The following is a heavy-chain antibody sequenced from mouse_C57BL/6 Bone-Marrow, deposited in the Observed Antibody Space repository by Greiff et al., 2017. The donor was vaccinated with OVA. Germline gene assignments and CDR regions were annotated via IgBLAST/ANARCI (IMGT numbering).Heavy chain of an antibody. CDR2: ISGGGGNT. CDR3: ARHDDGCYWYCYV. Sequence: EVQVVESGGGLVKPGGSLKLSCAASGFTFSSYTMSWVRQTPEQRLEWVATISGGGGNTYYPDSVKGRFTLSRVNAKNTLYLQMSSLRSEDTELYYGARHDDGCYWYCYVWGTGTTVTVSS. V-gene: IGHV5-9*01. D-gene: IGHD2-3*01. CDR1: GFTFSSYT. J-gene: IGHJ1*03.